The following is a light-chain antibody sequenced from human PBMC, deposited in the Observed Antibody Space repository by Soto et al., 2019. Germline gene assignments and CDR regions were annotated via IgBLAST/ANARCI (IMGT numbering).Light chain of an antibody. J-gene: IGKJ2*01. Sequence: IVLRQSPATLSVSVGGRASLSCRATETGSTNLAWYQQRPGQAPRVLIYAASTRATGVPDRFSGSGSGTEFTLTISSLQPEDFAVHYCHQYNSWPYTFGQGTKVDIK. V-gene: IGKV3-15*01. CDR2: AAS. CDR3: HQYNSWPYT. CDR1: ETGSTN.